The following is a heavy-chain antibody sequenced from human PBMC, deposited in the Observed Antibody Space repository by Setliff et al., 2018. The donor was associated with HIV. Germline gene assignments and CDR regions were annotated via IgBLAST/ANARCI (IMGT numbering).Heavy chain of an antibody. CDR2: INHTGST. D-gene: IGHD2-21*02. CDR3: VRQADCGGDCVLGY. V-gene: IGHV4-34*01. J-gene: IGHJ4*02. CDR1: GGSFSGYY. Sequence: PSETLSLTCAVYGGSFSGYYWSWIRQSPGKGLEWIGEINHTGSTNYIPSLKSRLTMSVDTSKNQFSLKLSSVTAADTAVYYCVRQADCGGDCVLGYWGQGTLVTVSS.